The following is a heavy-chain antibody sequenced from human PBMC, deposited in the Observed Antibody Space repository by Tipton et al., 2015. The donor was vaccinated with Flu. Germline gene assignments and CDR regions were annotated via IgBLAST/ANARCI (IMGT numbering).Heavy chain of an antibody. Sequence: TLSLTCTVSGGSLRSYFWSWTRQPAGKGLEWIGRIYPSGNTNYNPSLQSRVTMSVDTSKNQFSRSLTSVTAADAAIYYCARSERYHYYYFDLWGRDTLVSVSS. V-gene: IGHV4-4*07. CDR1: GGSLRSYF. CDR3: ARSERYHYYYFDL. CDR2: IYPSGNT. D-gene: IGHD2-2*01. J-gene: IGHJ2*01.